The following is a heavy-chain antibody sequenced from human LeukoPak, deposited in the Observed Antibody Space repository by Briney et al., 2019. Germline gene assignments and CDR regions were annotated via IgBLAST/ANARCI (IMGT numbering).Heavy chain of an antibody. D-gene: IGHD6-19*01. V-gene: IGHV3-23*01. CDR3: AKVGQWLVLGPFVY. Sequence: GGSLRLSCAASGFTFSSYAMSRVRQAPGKGLEWVSAISGSGGSTYYADSVKGRFTISRDNSKNTLYLQMNSLRAEDTAVYYCAKVGQWLVLGPFVYWGQGTLVTVSS. J-gene: IGHJ4*02. CDR2: ISGSGGST. CDR1: GFTFSSYA.